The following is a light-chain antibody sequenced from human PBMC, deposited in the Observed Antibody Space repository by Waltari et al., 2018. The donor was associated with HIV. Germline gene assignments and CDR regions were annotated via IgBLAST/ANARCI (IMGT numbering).Light chain of an antibody. V-gene: IGLV2-14*01. CDR1: SRDVGHYNY. CDR3: SSYTGSSTLGV. CDR2: DVT. J-gene: IGLJ1*01. Sequence: QSALTQPASVSGSPGQSITISCTGTSRDVGHYNYVSWYQQHPVKAPKLIIYDVTTRPSGISDLFSGSKSGNTAALTISGLQNDDEADYFCSSYTGSSTLGVFGTGTRVTVL.